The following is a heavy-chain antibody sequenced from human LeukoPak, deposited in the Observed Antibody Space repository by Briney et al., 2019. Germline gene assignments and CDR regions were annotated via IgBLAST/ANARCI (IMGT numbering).Heavy chain of an antibody. D-gene: IGHD2-2*01. CDR1: GYTFTSYG. CDR3: ARTGPDWVPAAIGY. CDR2: ISAYNGNT. J-gene: IGHJ4*02. V-gene: IGHV1-18*01. Sequence: ASVKVSCKASGYTFTSYGISWVRQAPGQGLEWMGWISAYNGNTNYAQKLQGRVTMTTDTSTSTAYMELRSLRSDDTAVYYCARTGPDWVPAAIGYWGQGTLVTVSS.